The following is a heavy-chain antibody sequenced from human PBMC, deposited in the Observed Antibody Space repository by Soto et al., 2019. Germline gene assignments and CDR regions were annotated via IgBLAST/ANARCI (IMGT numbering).Heavy chain of an antibody. D-gene: IGHD3-16*01. CDR2: ISSSAIYI. Sequence: SGGSLRLSCAASGFTFSSYEMNWVRQAPGKGLEWVASISSSAIYIDYADSVKGRFTISRDNANNSLYLQMNSLRAEDTATYYCAKVAGGLGYFDLWGRGTLVTVSS. V-gene: IGHV3-21*01. J-gene: IGHJ2*01. CDR1: GFTFSSYE. CDR3: AKVAGGLGYFDL.